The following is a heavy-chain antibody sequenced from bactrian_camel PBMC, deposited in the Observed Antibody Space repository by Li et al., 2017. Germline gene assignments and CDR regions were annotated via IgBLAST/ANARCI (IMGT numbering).Heavy chain of an antibody. CDR1: EYLFTSYC. CDR2: ISTLGGST. D-gene: IGHD6*01. Sequence: VQLVESGGGSVQAGGSLRLSCAAHEYLFTSYCMAWFRQSSGKECEAVAVISTLGGSTYYADSVKGRFTISQDNAKNILSLQMNNLKPEDTAVYHCAQVPPPEKAAGYPQHLPCSGFWGQGTQVTVS. J-gene: IGHJ4*01. CDR3: AQVPPPEKAAGYPQHLPCSGF. V-gene: IGHV3S1*01.